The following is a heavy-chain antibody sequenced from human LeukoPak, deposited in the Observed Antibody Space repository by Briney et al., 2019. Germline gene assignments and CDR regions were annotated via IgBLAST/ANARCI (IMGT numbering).Heavy chain of an antibody. CDR2: IKQGGSEK. Sequence: GGSLRLSCAASGFTFSSYWMSWIRQAPGKGLEWVANIKQGGSEKYYVASVKGRFTISRDNAKNSLYLQMNSLRAEDTAVYYCARDRGVGIYGYFDYWGQGTLVTVSS. CDR1: GFTFSSYW. J-gene: IGHJ4*02. V-gene: IGHV3-7*01. CDR3: ARDRGVGIYGYFDY. D-gene: IGHD5-12*01.